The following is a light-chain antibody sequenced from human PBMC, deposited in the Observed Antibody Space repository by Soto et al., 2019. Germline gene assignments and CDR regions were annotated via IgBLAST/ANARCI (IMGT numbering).Light chain of an antibody. CDR3: QHSGSSTWT. J-gene: IGKJ1*01. CDR1: QSVSSSY. CDR2: GAS. V-gene: IGKV3-20*01. Sequence: EIVLTQSPGTLSLSPGERATLSCRASQSVSSSYLAWYQQKPGQAPGLLIYGASSRATGIPDRFSGSGSGTDFTLTISRLEPEDFAVYYCQHSGSSTWTFGQGTKV.